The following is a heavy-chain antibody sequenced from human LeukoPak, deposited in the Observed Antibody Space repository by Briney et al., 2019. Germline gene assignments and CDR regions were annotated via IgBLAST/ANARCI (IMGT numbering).Heavy chain of an antibody. CDR1: GFSFSSFS. CDR2: ITRESGT. V-gene: IGHV3-74*01. D-gene: IGHD4-17*01. Sequence: PGGSLRLSCAASGFSFSSFSMHWVRQAPGKGPVWVSRITRESGTDYADSVRGRFTISRDNAKNTLNLQMDSLRAEDTAVYYCARDSNGDSLIRWGQGTLVTVSS. CDR3: ARDSNGDSLIR. J-gene: IGHJ4*02.